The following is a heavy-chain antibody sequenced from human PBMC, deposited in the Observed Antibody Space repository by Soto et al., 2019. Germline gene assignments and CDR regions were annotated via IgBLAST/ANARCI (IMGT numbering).Heavy chain of an antibody. V-gene: IGHV4-59*08. CDR3: ARHVISGYVAYYYYYYMDV. Sequence: PSETLSLTCTFSVASLSSYSWTWFRQPPGKELEWIGYIYYSGSTNYNPSLKSRVTISVDTSKNQFSLKLSSVTAADTAVYYCARHVISGYVAYYYYYYMDVWGKGTTVTAP. CDR1: VASLSSYS. D-gene: IGHD5-12*01. CDR2: IYYSGST. J-gene: IGHJ6*03.